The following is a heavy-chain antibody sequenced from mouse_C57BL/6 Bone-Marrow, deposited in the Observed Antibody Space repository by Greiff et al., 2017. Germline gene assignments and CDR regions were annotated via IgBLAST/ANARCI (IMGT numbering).Heavy chain of an antibody. J-gene: IGHJ1*03. Sequence: EVKLVESGGGLVQPGESLKLSCESNEYEFPSHDMSWVRTTPEKRLELVAAINSDGGSTYYPDTMERRFIISRDNTKKTLYLQMSSLRSEDTALYYCARRRSDGYYWYFDVWGTGTTVTVSS. CDR1: EYEFPSHD. CDR2: INSDGGST. V-gene: IGHV5-2*01. D-gene: IGHD2-3*01. CDR3: ARRRSDGYYWYFDV.